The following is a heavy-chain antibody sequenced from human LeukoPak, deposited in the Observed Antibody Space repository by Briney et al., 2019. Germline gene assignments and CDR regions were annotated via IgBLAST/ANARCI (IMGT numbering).Heavy chain of an antibody. CDR3: ARSGGAVAGEGVDY. D-gene: IGHD6-19*01. CDR2: MNPNSGNT. J-gene: IGHJ4*02. V-gene: IGHV1-8*01. Sequence: VASVKVSCKASGYTFTSYDINWVRQATGQGLEWMGWMNPNSGNTGYAQKFQGRVTMTRNTSISTAYMELSSLRSEDTAVYYCARSGGAVAGEGVDYWGQGTLVTVSS. CDR1: GYTFTSYD.